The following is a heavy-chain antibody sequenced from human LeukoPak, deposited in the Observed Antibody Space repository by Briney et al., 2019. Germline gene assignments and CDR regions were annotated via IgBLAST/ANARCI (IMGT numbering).Heavy chain of an antibody. CDR2: TYYRSKWYN. CDR1: GDSVSSNSAA. CDR3: ALGRVIAAAGTVISYYDY. V-gene: IGHV6-1*01. D-gene: IGHD6-13*01. J-gene: IGHJ4*02. Sequence: SQTLSLTCAISGDSVSSNSAAWNWIRQSPSRGLEWLGRTYYRSKWYNDYAVSVESRITINPDTSKNQFSLQLNSVTPEDTAVYYCALGRVIAAAGTVISYYDYWGQGTLVTVSS.